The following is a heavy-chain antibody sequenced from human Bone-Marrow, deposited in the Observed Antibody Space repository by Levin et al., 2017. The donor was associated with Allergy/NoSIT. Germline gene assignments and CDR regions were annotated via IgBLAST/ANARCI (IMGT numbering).Heavy chain of an antibody. D-gene: IGHD4-17*01. V-gene: IGHV1-2*02. CDR3: ARDPAVTRDGYFDL. CDR1: GFAFTDYY. J-gene: IGHJ2*01. CDR2: INPNNCAT. Sequence: GASVKVSCKASGFAFTDYYMHWVRQAPGQGLEWLGWINPNNCATKYALKFQDRVTMTRDTSISTAYMEFRRLRSDDTAVFYCARDPAVTRDGYFDLWGRGTLVSVSS.